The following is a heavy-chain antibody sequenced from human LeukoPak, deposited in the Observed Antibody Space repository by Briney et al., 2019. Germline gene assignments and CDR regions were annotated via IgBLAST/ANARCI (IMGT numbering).Heavy chain of an antibody. J-gene: IGHJ5*02. CDR2: IIPIFGTA. D-gene: IGHD3-3*01. Sequence: SVKVSCKASGGTFSSYAISWVRQAPGQGLEWMGGIIPIFGTANYAQKFQGRVTITADESTSTAYMELSSVKSEDTAVYYCARNRGVTIFGVVLENNWFDPWGQGTLVTVSS. CDR3: ARNRGVTIFGVVLENNWFDP. CDR1: GGTFSSYA. V-gene: IGHV1-69*13.